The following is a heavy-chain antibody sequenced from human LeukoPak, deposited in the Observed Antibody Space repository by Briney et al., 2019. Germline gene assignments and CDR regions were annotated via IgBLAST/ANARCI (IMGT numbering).Heavy chain of an antibody. CDR3: ARAQATWDYYYYYGMDV. V-gene: IGHV3-74*01. Sequence: GGSLRLSCAASGFTFSNYWMHWVRQAPGKGLVWVSRINGDGSGRNYADSVKGRFTISRDNSKNTLYLQMNSLRAEDTAVYYCARAQATWDYYYYYGMDVWGQGTTVTVSS. CDR1: GFTFSNYW. J-gene: IGHJ6*02. CDR2: INGDGSGR. D-gene: IGHD5-12*01.